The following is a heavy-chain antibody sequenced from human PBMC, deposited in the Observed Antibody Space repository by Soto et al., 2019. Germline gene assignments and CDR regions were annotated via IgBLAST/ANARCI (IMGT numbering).Heavy chain of an antibody. CDR3: ARDYPGNGIAF. V-gene: IGHV3-74*01. CDR2: IDSDGSST. Sequence: GGSLRLSCAASGFTFSSYWMHWVRQAPGKGLVWVSHIDSDGSSTTYADSVKGRFTISRDNAKNMLFLQMNSLRAEDTAVYYWARDYPGNGIAFCGQGTLVTVPS. J-gene: IGHJ4*02. CDR1: GFTFSSYW. D-gene: IGHD1-1*01.